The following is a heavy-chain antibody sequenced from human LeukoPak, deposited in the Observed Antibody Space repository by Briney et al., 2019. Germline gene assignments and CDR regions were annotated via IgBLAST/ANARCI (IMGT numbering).Heavy chain of an antibody. D-gene: IGHD3-3*01. CDR3: ARDSAHYDFWSGYYRTDAFDI. J-gene: IGHJ3*02. CDR2: ISAYNGNT. CDR1: GYTFTSYG. V-gene: IGHV1-18*01. Sequence: ASVKVSCKASGYTFTSYGISWVRQAPGQGLEWMGWISAYNGNTNYAQKLQARVTMTTDTSTSTAYMELRSLRSDDTAVYYCARDSAHYDFWSGYYRTDAFDIWGQGTMVTVFS.